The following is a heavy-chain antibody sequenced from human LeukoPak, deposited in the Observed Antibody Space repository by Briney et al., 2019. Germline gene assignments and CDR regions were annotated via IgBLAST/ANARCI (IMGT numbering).Heavy chain of an antibody. V-gene: IGHV1-69*05. CDR3: ARDEPWGSGSYLY. CDR1: GGTFSSYA. CDR2: IIPIFGTA. Sequence: ASVKVSCKASGGTFSSYAISWVRQAPGQGLEWMGGIIPIFGTANYAQKFQGRVTITTDESTSTAYMELSSLRSEDTAVYYCARDEPWGSGSYLYWGQGTLVTVSS. J-gene: IGHJ4*02. D-gene: IGHD3-10*01.